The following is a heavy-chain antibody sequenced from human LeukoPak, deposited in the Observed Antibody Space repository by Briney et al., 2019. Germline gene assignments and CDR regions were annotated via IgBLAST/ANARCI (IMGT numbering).Heavy chain of an antibody. CDR1: GFTFSSYE. V-gene: IGHV3-48*03. CDR2: ISSSGSTI. CDR3: ARDLIGFGELLYGPDAFDI. Sequence: PGGSLRLSCAASGFTFSSYEMNWVRQAPGKGLEWVSYISSSGSTIYYADSVKGRFTISRDNAKNSLYLQMNSLRAEDTAVYYCARDLIGFGELLYGPDAFDIWAKGQWSPSLQ. D-gene: IGHD3-10*01. J-gene: IGHJ3*02.